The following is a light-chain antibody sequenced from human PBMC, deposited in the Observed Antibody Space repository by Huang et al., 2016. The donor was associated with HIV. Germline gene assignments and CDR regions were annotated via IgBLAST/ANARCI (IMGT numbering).Light chain of an antibody. CDR1: QSVKR. CDR3: QQYDDWPPWS. CDR2: DVS. V-gene: IGKV3-15*01. Sequence: EIVMTQSPPTLSASPGERATLSCRASQSVKRLAWYQQRPGQAPKLLVYDVSSRATGTPARVSGSGSGTDFTLTINTLQSEDFALYYCQQYDDWPPWSFGQGTRVDMK. J-gene: IGKJ1*01.